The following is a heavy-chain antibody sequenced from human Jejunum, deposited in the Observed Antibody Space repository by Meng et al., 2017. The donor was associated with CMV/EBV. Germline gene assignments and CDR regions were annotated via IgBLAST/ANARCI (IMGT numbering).Heavy chain of an antibody. CDR1: GFTVNSYY. J-gene: IGHJ4*02. CDR3: ARARGYTTSGSFDC. V-gene: IGHV3-53*01. D-gene: IGHD5-12*01. Sequence: VQVVCVGGDLIRPGGAPRLSLAGSGFTVNSYYMSWVPQGPGKGLEWVSIIYSGGTTYYADSVKGRFTISRDISKNTLYLQMTSLRADDTAVYYCARARGYTTSGSFDCWGQGTLVTVSS. CDR2: IYSGGTT.